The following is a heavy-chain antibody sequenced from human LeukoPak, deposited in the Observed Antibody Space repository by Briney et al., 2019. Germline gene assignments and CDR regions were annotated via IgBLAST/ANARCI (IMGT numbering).Heavy chain of an antibody. CDR3: VRSGTSASFDY. D-gene: IGHD1-7*01. V-gene: IGHV3-7*01. J-gene: IGHJ4*02. Sequence: GGSLRLSCAASGFTLSSYWMSWVRQAPGKGLEWVANLKKDGSEKWYVDSVEGRFTISRDHAKNSLYLQTNSLRVADTAVYYCVRSGTSASFDYWGQGTLVTVSS. CDR1: GFTLSSYW. CDR2: LKKDGSEK.